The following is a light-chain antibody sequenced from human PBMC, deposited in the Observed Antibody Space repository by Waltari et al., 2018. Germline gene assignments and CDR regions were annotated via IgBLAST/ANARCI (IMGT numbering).Light chain of an antibody. Sequence: DIFLTQSPGTLSLSPGDGATLSSRASQIISRFLACYQQKPGQAPRLRIYDASTRATGIPDRFSGSGSGTDFSLTISRLEPEDVAVYYCQKYGTLPATFGQGTKVEIK. CDR1: QIISRF. CDR3: QKYGTLPAT. V-gene: IGKV3-20*01. J-gene: IGKJ1*01. CDR2: DAS.